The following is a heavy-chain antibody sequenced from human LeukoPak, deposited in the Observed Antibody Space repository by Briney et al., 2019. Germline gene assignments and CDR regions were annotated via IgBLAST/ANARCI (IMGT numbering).Heavy chain of an antibody. D-gene: IGHD7-27*01. CDR3: ARDLSNRGRDYYYYMDV. CDR1: GGSISSYY. Sequence: SETLSLTCTVSGGSISSYYWSWIRQPAGKGLEWIGRIYTSGSTNYNPSLKSRLTMSVDTSKNQFSLKLSSVTAADTAVYYCARDLSNRGRDYYYYMDVWGKGTTVTVSS. V-gene: IGHV4-4*07. CDR2: IYTSGST. J-gene: IGHJ6*03.